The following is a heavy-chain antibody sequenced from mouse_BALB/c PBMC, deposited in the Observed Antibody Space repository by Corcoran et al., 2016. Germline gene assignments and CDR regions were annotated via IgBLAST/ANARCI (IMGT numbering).Heavy chain of an antibody. CDR2: INTYSGEP. V-gene: IGHV9-3-1*01. J-gene: IGHJ4*01. CDR1: GYTFTNYG. Sequence: QIQLVQSGPELKKPGETVKISCKASGYTFTNYGMNLVKQAPGKGLKWMGWINTYSGEPTYADDFKGRFAFSLETSASTAYLQINNLKNEDTATYFCAREPYSMDYWGQGTSVTFSS. CDR3: AREPYSMDY. D-gene: IGHD6-1*01.